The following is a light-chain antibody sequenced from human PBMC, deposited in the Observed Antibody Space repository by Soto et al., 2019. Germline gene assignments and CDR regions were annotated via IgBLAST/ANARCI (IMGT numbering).Light chain of an antibody. CDR3: QQYNTWPPLIT. J-gene: IGKJ5*01. CDR1: QSVSSN. V-gene: IGKV3-15*01. CDR2: GAS. Sequence: EIVLTQSPVTLSLSPGERATLSCRASQSVSSNLAWYQQKPGQAPRLLIYGASTRATGIPARFSGSGSGTEFTLTISSLQSEDFAVYYCQQYNTWPPLITFGQGTRLEIK.